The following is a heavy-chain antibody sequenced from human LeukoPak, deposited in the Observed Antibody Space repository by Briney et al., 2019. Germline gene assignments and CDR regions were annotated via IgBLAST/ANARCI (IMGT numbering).Heavy chain of an antibody. Sequence: GESLKISCKGSGYSFTSYWIGWVRQMPGKGLEWMGIIYPGDSDTRYSPSFQGQVTISADKSISTAYLQWSSLKASDTAMYYCARHYYYDSSGYYYDLSNDAFDIWGQGTMVTVSS. CDR3: ARHYYYDSSGYYYDLSNDAFDI. D-gene: IGHD3-22*01. CDR2: IYPGDSDT. V-gene: IGHV5-51*01. J-gene: IGHJ3*02. CDR1: GYSFTSYW.